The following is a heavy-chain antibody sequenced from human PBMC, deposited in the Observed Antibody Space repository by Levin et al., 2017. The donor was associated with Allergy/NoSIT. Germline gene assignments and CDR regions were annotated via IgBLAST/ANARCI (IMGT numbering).Heavy chain of an antibody. Sequence: PGGSLRLSCKGSGYSFTSYWISWVRQMPGKGLEWMGRIDPSDSYTNYSPSFQGHVTISADKSISTAYLQWSSLKASDTAMYYCARLAPGIVVVPATVIWGQGTLVTVSS. CDR3: ARLAPGIVVVPATVI. CDR1: GYSFTSYW. CDR2: IDPSDSYT. D-gene: IGHD2-2*01. J-gene: IGHJ4*02. V-gene: IGHV5-10-1*01.